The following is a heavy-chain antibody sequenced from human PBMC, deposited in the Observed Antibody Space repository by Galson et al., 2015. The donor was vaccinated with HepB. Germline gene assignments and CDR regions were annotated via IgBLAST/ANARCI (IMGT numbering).Heavy chain of an antibody. D-gene: IGHD3-22*01. CDR1: GDSVSSNSAA. CDR2: TYYKFKWYY. Sequence: CAISGDSVSSNSAAWNWIRQSPSRGLEWLGRTYYKFKWYYDYAVSVKGRITINADISKNHISLQLNSVTPEDTAVYYCARNVYYDTSGYYYKPGWIDPWGQGTLVTVSS. V-gene: IGHV6-1*01. J-gene: IGHJ5*02. CDR3: ARNVYYDTSGYYYKPGWIDP.